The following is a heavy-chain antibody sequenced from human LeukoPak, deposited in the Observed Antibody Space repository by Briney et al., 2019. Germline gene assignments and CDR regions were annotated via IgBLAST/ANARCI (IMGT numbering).Heavy chain of an antibody. J-gene: IGHJ4*02. D-gene: IGHD6-25*01. CDR1: GFTFSSFA. Sequence: GGSLRLSSAAPGFTFSSFALSWVRQAPGKGLEWVANIKQDGSEKQYVDSVKGRFAISRDNAKKSLYLQINTLRAEDTAVYYCVRGPHIAATSYWGQGTLVTVSS. V-gene: IGHV3-7*03. CDR2: IKQDGSEK. CDR3: VRGPHIAATSY.